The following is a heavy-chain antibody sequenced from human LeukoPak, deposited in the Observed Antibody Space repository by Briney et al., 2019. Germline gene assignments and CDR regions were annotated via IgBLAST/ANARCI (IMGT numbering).Heavy chain of an antibody. CDR1: GGTFSSYA. J-gene: IGHJ4*02. D-gene: IGHD2-21*02. Sequence: GASVKVSCKVSGGTFSSYAISWVRQAPGQGLEWMGGIIPIFGTANYAQKFQGRVTITADESTSTAYMELSSLRSEDTAVYYCARVALCGGDCYSFDYWGQGTLVTVSS. V-gene: IGHV1-69*13. CDR3: ARVALCGGDCYSFDY. CDR2: IIPIFGTA.